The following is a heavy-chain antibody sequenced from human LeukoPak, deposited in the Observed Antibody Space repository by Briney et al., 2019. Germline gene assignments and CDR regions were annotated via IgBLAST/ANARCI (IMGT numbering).Heavy chain of an antibody. Sequence: SETLSLTCAVYGGSFSGYYWSWIRQPPGKGLEWIGEINHSGSTNYNPSLKSRVTISVDTSKNQFSLKLSSVTAADTAVYYCARRSPRVGATVWFDPWGQGTLVTVSS. CDR1: GGSFSGYY. V-gene: IGHV4-34*01. D-gene: IGHD1-26*01. CDR2: INHSGST. CDR3: ARRSPRVGATVWFDP. J-gene: IGHJ5*02.